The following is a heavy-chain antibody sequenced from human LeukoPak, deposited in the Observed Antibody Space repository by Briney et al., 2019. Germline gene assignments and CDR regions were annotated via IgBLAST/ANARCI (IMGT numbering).Heavy chain of an antibody. V-gene: IGHV1-69*04. CDR2: IIPILGIA. Sequence: SVKVSCKASGGTFSSYAISWVRQAPGQGLEWMGRIIPILGIANYAQKFQGRVTITADKSTSTAYMELSSLRSEDTAAYYCARTSIAAAGSAFDIWGQGTMVTVSS. D-gene: IGHD6-13*01. CDR3: ARTSIAAAGSAFDI. CDR1: GGTFSSYA. J-gene: IGHJ3*02.